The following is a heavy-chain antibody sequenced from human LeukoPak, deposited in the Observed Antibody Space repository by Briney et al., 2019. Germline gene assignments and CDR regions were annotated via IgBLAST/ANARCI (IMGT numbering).Heavy chain of an antibody. CDR1: GGSISSGGYY. D-gene: IGHD4-17*01. CDR3: GTVNYYYGMDV. J-gene: IGHJ6*02. Sequence: SETLSLTCTVSGGSISSGGYYWSWIRQHPGTGLEWIGYIYYSGSTYYNPSLKSRVTISVDTSKNQFSLKLSSVTAADTAVYYCGTVNYYYGMDVWGQGTTVTVSS. V-gene: IGHV4-31*03. CDR2: IYYSGST.